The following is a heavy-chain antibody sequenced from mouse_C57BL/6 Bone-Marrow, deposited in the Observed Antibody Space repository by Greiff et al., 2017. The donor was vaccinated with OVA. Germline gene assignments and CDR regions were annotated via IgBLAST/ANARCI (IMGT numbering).Heavy chain of an antibody. CDR2: ISSGGSYT. V-gene: IGHV5-6*02. CDR1: GFTFSSYG. Sequence: VKLVESGGDLVKPGGSLKLSCAASGFTFSSYGMSWVRQTPDKRLEWVATISSGGSYTYYPDSVKGRFTISRDNAKNTLYLQMSSLKSEDTAMYYCAGYYYGSRWYFDVWGTGTTVTVSS. J-gene: IGHJ1*03. CDR3: AGYYYGSRWYFDV. D-gene: IGHD1-1*01.